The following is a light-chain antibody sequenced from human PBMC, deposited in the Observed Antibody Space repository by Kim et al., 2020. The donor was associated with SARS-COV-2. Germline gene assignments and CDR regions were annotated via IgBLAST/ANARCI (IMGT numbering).Light chain of an antibody. CDR2: EDK. CDR3: QAWDSSTVG. V-gene: IGLV3-1*01. Sequence: SPVQTVSITCVGDRLGAKSAFWYRQKPGQSPVVVIYEDKRRPAGIPERFSGSNSGNTATLTISGTQAMDEADYYCQAWDSSTVGFGGGPQLTVL. CDR1: RLGAKS. J-gene: IGLJ2*01.